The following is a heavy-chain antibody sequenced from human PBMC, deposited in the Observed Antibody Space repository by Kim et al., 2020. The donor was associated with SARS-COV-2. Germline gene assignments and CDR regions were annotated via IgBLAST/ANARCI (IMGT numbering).Heavy chain of an antibody. CDR1: GFTFSSYG. D-gene: IGHD3-22*01. J-gene: IGHJ2*01. V-gene: IGHV3-30*18. CDR3: AKDSPYYYDSSGYYYSAHFDR. Sequence: GGSLRLSCAASGFTFSSYGMHWVRQAPGKGLEWVAVISYDGSNKYYADSVKGRFPISRNNSKNTLYLQMNSLRAEETAVYYCAKDSPYYYDSSGYYYSAHFDRCGRGTLVTVSS. CDR2: ISYDGSNK.